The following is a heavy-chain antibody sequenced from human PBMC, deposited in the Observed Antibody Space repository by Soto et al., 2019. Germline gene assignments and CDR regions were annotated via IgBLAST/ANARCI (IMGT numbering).Heavy chain of an antibody. CDR3: AKDRGTGYYDDAFDI. Sequence: VQLVESGGGVVQPGRSLRLSCAASGFTFSSYGMHWVRQAPGKGLEWVAVISYDGSNKYYADSVKGRFTISRDNSKNTLYLQMNSLRAEDTAVYYCAKDRGTGYYDDAFDIWGQGTMVTVSS. CDR1: GFTFSSYG. D-gene: IGHD3-9*01. J-gene: IGHJ3*02. CDR2: ISYDGSNK. V-gene: IGHV3-30*18.